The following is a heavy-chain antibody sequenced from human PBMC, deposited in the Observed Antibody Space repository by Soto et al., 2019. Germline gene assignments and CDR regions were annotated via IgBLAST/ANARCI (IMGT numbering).Heavy chain of an antibody. CDR2: IIPIFGTA. CDR3: ASSPKWEPTRDAFDI. Sequence: GASVKVSCKASGGTFSSYAISWVRQAPGQGLEWMGGIIPIFGTANYAQKFQGRVTITADESTSTAYMELSSLRSEDTAVYYCASSPKWEPTRDAFDIWGQGTMVTVSS. J-gene: IGHJ3*02. CDR1: GGTFSSYA. V-gene: IGHV1-69*13. D-gene: IGHD1-26*01.